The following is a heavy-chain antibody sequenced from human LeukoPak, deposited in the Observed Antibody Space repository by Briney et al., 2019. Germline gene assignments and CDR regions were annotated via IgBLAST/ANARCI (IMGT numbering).Heavy chain of an antibody. J-gene: IGHJ4*02. CDR2: IIPIFGTA. D-gene: IGHD4-17*01. CDR3: ARGTHDYGYYSPLY. CDR1: GGTFSSYA. Sequence: SVKVSCKASGGTFSSYAISWVRQAPRQGLEWMGGIIPIFGTANYAQKFQGRVTITADESTSTAYMELSSLRSEDTAVYYRARGTHDYGYYSPLYWGQGTLVTVSS. V-gene: IGHV1-69*13.